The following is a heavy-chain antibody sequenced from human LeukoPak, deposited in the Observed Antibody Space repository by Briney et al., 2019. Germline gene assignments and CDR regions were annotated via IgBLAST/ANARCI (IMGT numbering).Heavy chain of an antibody. Sequence: GGSLRLSCAASGFTFSSRAMTWVRQAPGKGLEGVSAITGGGDHTYYADSVKGRFTISRDNSNNTLYLQMNTLRAEDTAVYYCAKDRAIIVVVSIYDYWGQGTLVAVSS. D-gene: IGHD3-22*01. CDR1: GFTFSSRA. CDR2: ITGGGDHT. J-gene: IGHJ4*02. CDR3: AKDRAIIVVVSIYDY. V-gene: IGHV3-23*01.